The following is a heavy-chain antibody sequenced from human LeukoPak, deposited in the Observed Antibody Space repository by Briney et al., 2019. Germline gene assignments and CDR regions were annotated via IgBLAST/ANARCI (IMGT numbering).Heavy chain of an antibody. CDR2: IGGSNGIT. CDR3: ARNENSGWGYFDY. D-gene: IGHD5-12*01. CDR1: RFTFNSYA. V-gene: IGHV3-23*01. Sequence: PGGSLRLSCAASRFTFNSYAMSWARQAPGKGLEWVSVIGGSNGITFYVGSVKGRFTISRDNSKDTLYLQMNSLRAEDTAVYYCARNENSGWGYFDYWGQGTLVTVS. J-gene: IGHJ4*02.